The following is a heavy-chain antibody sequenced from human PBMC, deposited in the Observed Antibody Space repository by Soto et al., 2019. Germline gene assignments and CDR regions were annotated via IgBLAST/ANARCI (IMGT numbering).Heavy chain of an antibody. CDR2: IYWNDDK. Sequence: GSGPTLVNPPQTLTLTCTFSGFSLSTSGVGVGWIRQPPGKALEWLALIYWNDDKRYSPSLKSRLTITKDTSKNQVVLTMTNMDPVDTATYYCARTYYYDSSGYSDYWGQGTLVTVSS. CDR1: GFSLSTSGVG. J-gene: IGHJ4*02. V-gene: IGHV2-5*01. D-gene: IGHD3-22*01. CDR3: ARTYYYDSSGYSDY.